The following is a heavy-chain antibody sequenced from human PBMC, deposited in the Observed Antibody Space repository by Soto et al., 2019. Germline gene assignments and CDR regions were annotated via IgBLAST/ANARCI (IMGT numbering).Heavy chain of an antibody. CDR2: INHSGST. CDR3: ARGVLRYFDWLAWFDP. V-gene: IGHV4-34*01. J-gene: IGHJ5*02. Sequence: SETLSLTCAVYGGSFIGYYWSWIRQPPGKGLEWIGEINHSGSTNYNPSLKSRVTISVDTSKNQFSLKLSSVTAADTAVYYCARGVLRYFDWLAWFDPWGQGTLVTV. D-gene: IGHD3-9*01. CDR1: GGSFIGYY.